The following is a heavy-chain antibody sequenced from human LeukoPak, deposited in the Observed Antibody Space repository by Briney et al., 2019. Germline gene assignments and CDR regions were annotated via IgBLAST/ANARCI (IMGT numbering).Heavy chain of an antibody. CDR1: GFSFSSYG. V-gene: IGHV3-30*18. CDR2: ISYDGGAK. J-gene: IGHJ4*02. CDR3: AKVFTPNSWPKYYFDY. D-gene: IGHD6-13*01. Sequence: GGSLRLSCAGAGFSFSSYGMHWVRQAPGKGLEWVAVISYDGGAKYYADSVKGRFTISRDNSKNTLYLQMDSLRAEDTAVYYCAKVFTPNSWPKYYFDYWGQGTLITVSS.